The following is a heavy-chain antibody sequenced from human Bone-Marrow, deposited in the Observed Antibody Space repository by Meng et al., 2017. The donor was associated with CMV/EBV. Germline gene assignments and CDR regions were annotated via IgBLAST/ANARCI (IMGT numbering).Heavy chain of an antibody. CDR3: ARSPSGSAGGYFDY. CDR1: GGSISSSSYY. D-gene: IGHD1-26*01. CDR2: IYYSGST. Sequence: GSLRLSCTVSGGSISSSSYYWGWIRQPPGKGLEWIGSIYYSGSTNYNPSLKSRVTISVDTSKNQFSLKLSSVTAADTAVYYCARSPSGSAGGYFDYWGQGTLVTVSS. J-gene: IGHJ4*02. V-gene: IGHV4-39*07.